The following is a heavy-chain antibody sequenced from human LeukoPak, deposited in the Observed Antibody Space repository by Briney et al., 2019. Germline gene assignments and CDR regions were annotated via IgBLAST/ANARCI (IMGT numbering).Heavy chain of an antibody. CDR2: IWYDGSNK. Sequence: GRSLRLSCAASGFTFSSYGMHWVRQAPGKGLEWVAVIWYDGSNKYYADSVKGRFTISRDNSKNTLYLQMNSLRAEDTAVYYCARDPSSSWSDLVHWGQGTLVIVSS. D-gene: IGHD6-13*01. CDR1: GFTFSSYG. CDR3: ARDPSSSWSDLVH. J-gene: IGHJ4*02. V-gene: IGHV3-33*01.